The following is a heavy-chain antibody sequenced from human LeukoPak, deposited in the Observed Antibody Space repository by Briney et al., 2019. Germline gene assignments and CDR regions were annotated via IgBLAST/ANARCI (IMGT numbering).Heavy chain of an antibody. CDR2: IYYSGST. V-gene: IGHV4-30-4*01. J-gene: IGHJ4*02. CDR1: GGSISSGDYY. D-gene: IGHD2-15*01. Sequence: SETLSLTCTVSGGSISSGDYYWSWIRQPPGKGLEWIGYIYYSGSTYYNPSLKSRVTISVDTSKNQFSLKLSSVTAADTAVYYCARGKASTTYSRLDYWGQGTLVTVSS. CDR3: ARGKASTTYSRLDY.